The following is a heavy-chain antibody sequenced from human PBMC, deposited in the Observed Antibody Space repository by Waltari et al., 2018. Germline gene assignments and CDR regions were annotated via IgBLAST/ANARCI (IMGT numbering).Heavy chain of an antibody. CDR1: GGSFSGYY. CDR3: ARLGRYYYDSSGYLLDWFDP. V-gene: IGHV4-34*01. J-gene: IGHJ5*02. CDR2: INHSGST. Sequence: QVQLQQWGAGLLKPSETLSLTCAVYGGSFSGYYWSWIRQPPGTGLEWIGEINHSGSTNYNPSLKSRVTISVDTSKNQFSLKLSSVTAADTAVYYCARLGRYYYDSSGYLLDWFDPWGQGTLVTVSS. D-gene: IGHD3-22*01.